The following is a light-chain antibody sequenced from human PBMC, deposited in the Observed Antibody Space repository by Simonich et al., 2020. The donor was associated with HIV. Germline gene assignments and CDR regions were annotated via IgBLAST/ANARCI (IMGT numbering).Light chain of an antibody. J-gene: IGKJ1*01. CDR3: MQGIHLST. V-gene: IGKV2-29*02. CDR2: EFS. CDR1: QSLLHSNGRTF. Sequence: EIVMTQTPLSLSVTPGQPASISYKSSQSLLHSNGRTFLFWYLQKPGQSPQPLIYEFSSRFSGVPDRFSGSGSGTDFTLKISRVEAEDVGFYYCMQGIHLSTFGQGTKVEIK.